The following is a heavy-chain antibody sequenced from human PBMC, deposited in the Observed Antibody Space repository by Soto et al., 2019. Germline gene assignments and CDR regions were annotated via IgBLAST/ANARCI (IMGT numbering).Heavy chain of an antibody. CDR2: IVVGSGNT. V-gene: IGHV1-58*02. CDR1: GFTFTSSA. D-gene: IGHD2-2*01. J-gene: IGHJ6*03. CDR3: AAAGRYCSSTSCADYYYYYMDV. Sequence: GASVKVSCKASGFTFTSSAMQWVRQARGERLEWIGWIVVGSGNTNYAQKFQERVTITRDMSTSTAYMELSSLRSEDTAVYYCAAAGRYCSSTSCADYYYYYMDVWGKGTTVTVSS.